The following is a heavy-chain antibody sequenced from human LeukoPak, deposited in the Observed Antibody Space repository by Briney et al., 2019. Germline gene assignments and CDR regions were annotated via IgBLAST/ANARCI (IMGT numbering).Heavy chain of an antibody. Sequence: PGGSLRLSCAASGFTFDDYAMHWVRQAPGKGLEWVSGISWNSGSIGYADSVKGRFTISRDNANNSLYLQMNSLRAEDTAVYYCARGYSSGWSWYWYFDLWGRGSLVTVSS. CDR1: GFTFDDYA. CDR2: ISWNSGSI. J-gene: IGHJ2*01. CDR3: ARGYSSGWSWYWYFDL. D-gene: IGHD6-19*01. V-gene: IGHV3-9*01.